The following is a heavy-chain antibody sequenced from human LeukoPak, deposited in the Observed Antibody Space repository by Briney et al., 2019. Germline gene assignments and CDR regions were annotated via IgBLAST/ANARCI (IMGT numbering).Heavy chain of an antibody. CDR1: GDRFTNYA. J-gene: IGHJ4*02. D-gene: IGHD2-8*01. CDR2: INTHTGNP. Sequence: VASVKVSCKASGDRFTNYAMSWVRQAPGQGLEWMGWINTHTGNPMYAQGFTGRFAFSLDTSVSTTYLQISSLKHEDTDVYYCVAHRVGVSLGWGQGTPVTVSS. V-gene: IGHV7-4-1*02. CDR3: VAHRVGVSLG.